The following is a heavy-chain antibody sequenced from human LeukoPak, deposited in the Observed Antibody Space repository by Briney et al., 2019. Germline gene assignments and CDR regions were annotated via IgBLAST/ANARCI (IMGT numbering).Heavy chain of an antibody. J-gene: IGHJ4*02. CDR2: IRGGGGTI. V-gene: IGHV3-48*02. CDR1: GFTFSNAW. Sequence: GGSLRLSCAASGFTFSNAWMNWVRQAPGKGLEWVSYIRGGGGTIYYADSVKGRFTISRDNGKNSLYLQMNSLRDEDTAVYYCARDYADGFDYWGRGTLVTVSS. D-gene: IGHD3-16*01. CDR3: ARDYADGFDY.